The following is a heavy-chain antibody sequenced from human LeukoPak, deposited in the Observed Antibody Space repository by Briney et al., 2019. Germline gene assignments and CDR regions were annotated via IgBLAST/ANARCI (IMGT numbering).Heavy chain of an antibody. V-gene: IGHV4-59*01. Sequence: SSETLSLTCTASGGSISSYYWSWIRQPPGKGLEWIGYIYYSGSTNYNPSLKSRVTISVDTSKNQFSLKLSSVTAADTAVYYCARDYRFDYDSSGYHDWYFDLWGRGTLVTVSS. CDR2: IYYSGST. D-gene: IGHD3-22*01. CDR1: GGSISSYY. J-gene: IGHJ2*01. CDR3: ARDYRFDYDSSGYHDWYFDL.